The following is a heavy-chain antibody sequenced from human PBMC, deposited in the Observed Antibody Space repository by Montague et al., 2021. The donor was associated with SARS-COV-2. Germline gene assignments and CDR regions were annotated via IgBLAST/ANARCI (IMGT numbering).Heavy chain of an antibody. V-gene: IGHV4-34*01. Sequence: SETLSLTCAVYGGSFSGYYWNWIRQPPGKGLEWIGEINHSGSTNYNPSLKSRVTISVDTSKNQFSLKLSSVTAADTAVYYCARGTRITMIVVVIADIWFDPWGQGTLVTVSS. CDR3: ARGTRITMIVVVIADIWFDP. CDR2: INHSGST. CDR1: GGSFSGYY. D-gene: IGHD3-22*01. J-gene: IGHJ5*02.